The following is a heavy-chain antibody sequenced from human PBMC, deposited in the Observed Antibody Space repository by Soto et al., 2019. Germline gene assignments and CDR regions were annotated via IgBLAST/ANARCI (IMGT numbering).Heavy chain of an antibody. CDR3: ARGYSSSWADNWFDP. Sequence: GGSLRLSCAASGFTFSSYDMHWVRQATGKGLEWVSAIGTAGDPYYPGSVKGRFTISGENAKNSLYLQMNSLRAGDTAVYYCARGYSSSWADNWFDPWGQGTLVTVSS. CDR2: IGTAGDP. CDR1: GFTFSSYD. J-gene: IGHJ5*02. V-gene: IGHV3-13*05. D-gene: IGHD6-13*01.